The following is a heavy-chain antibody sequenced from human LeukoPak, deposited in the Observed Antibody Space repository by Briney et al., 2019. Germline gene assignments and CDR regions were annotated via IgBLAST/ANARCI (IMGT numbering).Heavy chain of an antibody. CDR3: VRVSCTNGVCYGFDY. Sequence: GGSLRLSCAASGFTLSRYWISWVRQAPGKGLEWVANIKQDGSEKYYVGSVKGRFTISRDNAKNSLYLQMNSLRGEDTAVYYCVRVSCTNGVCYGFDYWGQGTLVTVSS. CDR1: GFTLSRYW. CDR2: IKQDGSEK. D-gene: IGHD2-8*01. V-gene: IGHV3-7*01. J-gene: IGHJ4*02.